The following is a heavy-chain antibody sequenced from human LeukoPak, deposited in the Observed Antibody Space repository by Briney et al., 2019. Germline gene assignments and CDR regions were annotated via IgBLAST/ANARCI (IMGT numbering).Heavy chain of an antibody. Sequence: GGSLRPSCAASGFTFSSYWMHWVRQAPGKGLVWVSRINSDGSSTSYADSVKGRFTISRDNAKNTLYLQMNSLRAEDTALYYCARFYDYSNYVSYYYYMDVWGKGTTVTVSS. CDR1: GFTFSSYW. J-gene: IGHJ6*03. CDR3: ARFYDYSNYVSYYYYMDV. CDR2: INSDGSST. V-gene: IGHV3-74*01. D-gene: IGHD4-11*01.